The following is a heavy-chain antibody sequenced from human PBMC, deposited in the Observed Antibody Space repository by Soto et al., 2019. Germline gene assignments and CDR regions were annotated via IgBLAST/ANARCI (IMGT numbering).Heavy chain of an antibody. D-gene: IGHD1-1*01. V-gene: IGHV3-21*01. CDR3: ARRRREGTNWFDP. J-gene: IGHJ5*02. CDR2: ISSSSSYI. Sequence: VGSLRLSCAASGFTFSRYSMNWVRQAPGKGLEWVSSISSSSSYIYYADSVKGRFTISRDNAKNSLYLQMNSLRAEDTAVYYCARRRREGTNWFDPWGQGTLVTVSS. CDR1: GFTFSRYS.